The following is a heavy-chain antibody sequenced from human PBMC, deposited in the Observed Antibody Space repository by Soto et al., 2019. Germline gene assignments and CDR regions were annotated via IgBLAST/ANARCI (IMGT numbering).Heavy chain of an antibody. CDR1: GFTFSDYA. CDR2: IGGSGDST. J-gene: IGHJ4*02. V-gene: IGHV3-23*01. D-gene: IGHD2-15*01. Sequence: GGSLRLPCAASGFTFSDYAMSWVRQAPGKGLEWVSGIGGSGDSTYYADSVTGRFTISRDRSKNILYLQMNSLRAEDTALYYCVKDKVGVDVYYFDYWGLGTLVTVSS. CDR3: VKDKVGVDVYYFDY.